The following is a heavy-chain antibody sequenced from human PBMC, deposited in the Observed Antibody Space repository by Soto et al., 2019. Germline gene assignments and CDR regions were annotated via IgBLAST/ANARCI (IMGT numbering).Heavy chain of an antibody. D-gene: IGHD2-2*02. J-gene: IGHJ6*02. Sequence: ASVKVSCKASGYTFSGYYIHWLRQAPGQGLEWMGWINPNSGGTNYAQKFQGRVTVTRDTPASTAYMELSRLTSDDTAVYYCARSLTEGYCTITGCYTRPLYGMDVWGQGTTVTVSS. CDR1: GYTFSGYY. V-gene: IGHV1-2*02. CDR3: ARSLTEGYCTITGCYTRPLYGMDV. CDR2: INPNSGGT.